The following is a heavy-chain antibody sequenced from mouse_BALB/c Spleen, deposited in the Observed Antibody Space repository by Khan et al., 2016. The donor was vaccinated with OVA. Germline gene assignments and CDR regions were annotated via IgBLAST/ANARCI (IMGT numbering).Heavy chain of an antibody. CDR1: GFTFSTYG. CDR2: VSTGGGYT. J-gene: IGHJ3*01. V-gene: IGHV5-6*01. CDR3: ARLAYYYDSEGFAY. D-gene: IGHD1-1*01. Sequence: EVELVESGGDLVKPGGSLKLSCAASGFTFSTYGMSWVRQTPDKRLEWVATVSTGGGYTYYPDSVKGRFTISRDNAKNTLYLQMSSLKSVDTAMFYCARLAYYYDSEGFAYWGQGTLVTVSA.